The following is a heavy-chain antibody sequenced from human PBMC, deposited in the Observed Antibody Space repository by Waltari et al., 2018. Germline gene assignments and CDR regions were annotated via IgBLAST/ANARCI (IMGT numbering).Heavy chain of an antibody. CDR2: ISASGSHS. CDR1: GFSFSSYA. Sequence: EVQLVESGGGLVQPGESLRLSCAASGFSFSSYAINWVRQAPGKGLEWVSAISASGSHSYYEDSVRGRFTLSREISKHTVSLQMTSLRADDSATYYCAKSAASYSSARYRDAFDVWGQGTMVFVSS. V-gene: IGHV3-23*04. D-gene: IGHD3-10*01. J-gene: IGHJ3*01. CDR3: AKSAASYSSARYRDAFDV.